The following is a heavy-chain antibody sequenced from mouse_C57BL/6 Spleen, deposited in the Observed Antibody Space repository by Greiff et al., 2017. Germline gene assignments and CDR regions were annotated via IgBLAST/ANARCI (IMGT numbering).Heavy chain of an antibody. D-gene: IGHD4-1*01. CDR3: ARKLGYAMDY. V-gene: IGHV1-9*01. J-gene: IGHJ4*01. CDR1: GYTFTGYW. Sequence: QVQLLQSGAELMKPGASVKLSCTATGYTFTGYWIEWVKQRPGHGLEWIGEILPGSGSTNYTEKFKGKATFTADTSSNTAYMQLSSLTTEDSAIYYCARKLGYAMDYWGQGTSVTVSS. CDR2: ILPGSGST.